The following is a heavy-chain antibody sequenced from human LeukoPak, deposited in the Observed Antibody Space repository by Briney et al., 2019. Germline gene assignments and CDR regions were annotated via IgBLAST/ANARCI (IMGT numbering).Heavy chain of an antibody. CDR3: ARVHSNIVATIRAGGTFDI. V-gene: IGHV3-74*03. J-gene: IGHJ3*02. CDR1: GFTFSSNW. Sequence: GGSLRLSCAASGFTFSSNWMHWVRHAPGKGLVWVSRINSDGTTTTYAESVKGRFTISRDNAKNTLYLQMNSLRAEDTAVYYCARVHSNIVATIRAGGTFDIWGQGTMVTVSS. D-gene: IGHD5-12*01. CDR2: INSDGTTT.